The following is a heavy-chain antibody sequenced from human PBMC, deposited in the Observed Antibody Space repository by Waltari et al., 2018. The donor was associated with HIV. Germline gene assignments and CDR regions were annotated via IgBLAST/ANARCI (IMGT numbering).Heavy chain of an antibody. J-gene: IGHJ5*02. CDR3: ARARRYCSSTSCPNWFDP. CDR2: MNPNSGKT. D-gene: IGHD2-2*01. V-gene: IGHV1-8*01. CDR1: GYTFTSYD. Sequence: QVQLVQSGAEVKKPGASVKVSCKASGYTFTSYDINWVRQATGQGLGWMGWMNPNSGKTGYAQKFRGRVTMTRNTSISTAYMELSSLRSEDTAVYYCARARRYCSSTSCPNWFDPWGQGTLVTVSS.